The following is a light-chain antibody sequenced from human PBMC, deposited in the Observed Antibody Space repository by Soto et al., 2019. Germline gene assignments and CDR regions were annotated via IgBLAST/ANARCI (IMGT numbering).Light chain of an antibody. Sequence: QSALAQPASVSGSPGQSITISCTGTSSDVGSYNLVSWYQHHPGKAPKLMIYEGSKRPSGVSNRFSGSKSGNTASLTISGLQAEHEADYYCCSYAGSTTFYVFGTGTKVTVL. CDR3: CSYAGSTTFYV. CDR2: EGS. J-gene: IGLJ1*01. V-gene: IGLV2-23*01. CDR1: SSDVGSYNL.